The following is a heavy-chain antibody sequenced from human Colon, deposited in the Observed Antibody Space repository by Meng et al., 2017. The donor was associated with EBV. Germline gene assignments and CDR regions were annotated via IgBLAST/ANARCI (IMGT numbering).Heavy chain of an antibody. V-gene: IGHV4-34*12. Sequence: QPRQRVSGQSKPHDSTSLTCAVNGRAHSGAYGNWSRPPPEKGLEWIGENIHGGSPSYNPSLKSRVTISIDTSKNQLSLMLSSVTAADTAVYYCARRPTGIDYWGQGTLVTVSS. D-gene: IGHD2-8*02. CDR3: ARRPTGIDY. CDR1: GRAHSGAY. CDR2: NIHGGSP. J-gene: IGHJ4*02.